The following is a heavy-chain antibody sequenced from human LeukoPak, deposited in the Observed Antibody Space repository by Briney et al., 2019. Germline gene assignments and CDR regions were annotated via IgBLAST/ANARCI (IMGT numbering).Heavy chain of an antibody. Sequence: VASVKVSCKASGGTFSSYAISWVRQAPGQGLEWMGGIIPIFGTANYAQKFQGRVTITTDESTSTAHMELSSLRSEDTAVYYCARVGTASHYYYMDVWGKGTTVTVSS. CDR2: IIPIFGTA. CDR1: GGTFSSYA. D-gene: IGHD2-21*02. CDR3: ARVGTASHYYYMDV. J-gene: IGHJ6*03. V-gene: IGHV1-69*05.